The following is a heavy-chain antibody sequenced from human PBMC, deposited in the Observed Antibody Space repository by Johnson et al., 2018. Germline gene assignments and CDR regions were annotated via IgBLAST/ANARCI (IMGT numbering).Heavy chain of an antibody. CDR2: SNPSGGST. V-gene: IGHV1-46*01. D-gene: IGHD6-25*01. J-gene: IGHJ3*02. CDR1: GYTFTSYY. Sequence: QVQLVESGAEVKKXGASVKVSCKASGYTFTSYYMHWVRQAPGQGLEWMGISNPSGGSTSDAQKFQGRVTMTRDPSTSTVYMELSSLRSEDTAVYYCARDLAAQNAFDIWGQGTMVTVSS. CDR3: ARDLAAQNAFDI.